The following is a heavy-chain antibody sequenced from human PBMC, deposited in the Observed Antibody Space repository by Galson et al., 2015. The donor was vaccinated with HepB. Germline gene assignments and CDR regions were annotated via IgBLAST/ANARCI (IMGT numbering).Heavy chain of an antibody. V-gene: IGHV3-74*01. D-gene: IGHD5-18*01. CDR1: GFTFSSYW. CDR3: ARDVYVDTAIRKGEELSTKWYNWFDP. CDR2: INSDGSST. Sequence: SLRLSCAASGFTFSSYWMHWVRQAPGKGLVWVSRINSDGSSTSYADSVKGRFTISRDNAKNTLYLQMNSLRAEDTAVYYCARDVYVDTAIRKGEELSTKWYNWFDPWGQGTLVTVSS. J-gene: IGHJ5*02.